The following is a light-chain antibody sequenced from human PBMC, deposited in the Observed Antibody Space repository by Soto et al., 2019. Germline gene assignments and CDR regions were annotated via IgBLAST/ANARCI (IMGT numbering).Light chain of an antibody. Sequence: EIVLTQSPATLSLSPGERATLYCRASQSVSSYLACYQQKPGQAPRLLIYDASNRATGIPARFSGSGSGTDFSLTISSLEPEDFAVYYCQQRSNWPPITFVQGTRLEMK. CDR1: QSVSSY. CDR2: DAS. CDR3: QQRSNWPPIT. J-gene: IGKJ5*01. V-gene: IGKV3-11*01.